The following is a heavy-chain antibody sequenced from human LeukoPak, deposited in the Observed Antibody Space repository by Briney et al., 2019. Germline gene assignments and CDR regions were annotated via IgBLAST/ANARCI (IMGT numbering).Heavy chain of an antibody. D-gene: IGHD2/OR15-2a*01. J-gene: IGHJ4*02. Sequence: GGSLRLSCAASGFTFSNYAMSWVRQAPGKGLEWVSAISGSGGRTYYADSVKGRFTISRDNSNSRNTLYLQMNSLTAEDTAVYFWSKWAEGESNYFEYWGQGTLVTVSS. V-gene: IGHV3-23*01. CDR1: GFTFSNYA. CDR3: SKWAEGESNYFEY. CDR2: ISGSGGRT.